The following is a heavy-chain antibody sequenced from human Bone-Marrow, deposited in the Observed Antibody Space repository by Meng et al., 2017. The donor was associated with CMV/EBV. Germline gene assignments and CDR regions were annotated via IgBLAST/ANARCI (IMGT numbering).Heavy chain of an antibody. J-gene: IGHJ4*02. CDR2: ISSSSSYI. D-gene: IGHD1-26*01. Sequence: GESLKISCAASGFTFSSYAMSWVRQAPGKGLEWVSSISSSSSYIYYADSVKGRFTIPRDNAKNSLYLQMNSLRAEDTAVYYCAFYNSGSYISSGGYFDYWGQGTLVTVSS. V-gene: IGHV3-21*01. CDR1: GFTFSSYA. CDR3: AFYNSGSYISSGGYFDY.